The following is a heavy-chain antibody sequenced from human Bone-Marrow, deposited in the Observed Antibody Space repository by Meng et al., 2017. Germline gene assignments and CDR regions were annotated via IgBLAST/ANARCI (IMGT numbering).Heavy chain of an antibody. CDR1: GDSVSSNSAA. CDR3: ASVLDLSIRYFEY. V-gene: IGHV6-1*01. Sequence: SCAISGDSVSSNSAAWNWIRQSPSRGLEWLGRTYYRSKWVDDYAPSVTSRITVNPDTSKNQFSLQLNSVTPEDTAVYYCASVLDLSIRYFEYWGQGALVTVSS. D-gene: IGHD3-3*01. J-gene: IGHJ4*02. CDR2: TYYRSKWVD.